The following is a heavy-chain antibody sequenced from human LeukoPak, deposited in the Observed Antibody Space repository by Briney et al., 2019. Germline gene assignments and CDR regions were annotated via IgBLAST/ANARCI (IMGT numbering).Heavy chain of an antibody. V-gene: IGHV3-30-3*01. D-gene: IGHD3-3*01. J-gene: IGHJ4*02. CDR2: ISYDGSNK. CDR3: ARVRYDFWSGYYDDY. Sequence: GRSLRLSCAASGFTFSSYAMHWVRQAPGKRLEWAAVISYDGSNKYYADSVKGRFTISRDNSKNTLYLQMNSLRAEDTAVYYCARVRYDFWSGYYDDYWGQGTLVTVSS. CDR1: GFTFSSYA.